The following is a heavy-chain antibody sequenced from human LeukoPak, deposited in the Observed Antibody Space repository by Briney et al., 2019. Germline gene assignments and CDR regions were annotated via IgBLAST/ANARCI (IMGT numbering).Heavy chain of an antibody. CDR1: GFTFSSYS. D-gene: IGHD3-22*01. V-gene: IGHV3-21*01. Sequence: PGGSLRLSCAASGFTFSSYSMNWVRQAPGKGLEWVSSISSSSSYIYYADSVKGRFTISRDNAKNSLYLQMNSLRAEGTAVYYCARATHYYDSSGYDYWGQGTLVTVSS. J-gene: IGHJ4*02. CDR2: ISSSSSYI. CDR3: ARATHYYDSSGYDY.